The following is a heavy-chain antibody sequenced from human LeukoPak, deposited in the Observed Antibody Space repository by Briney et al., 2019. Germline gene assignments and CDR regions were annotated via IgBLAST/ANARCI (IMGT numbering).Heavy chain of an antibody. CDR3: AKGLWFGELSWFDP. CDR2: ISGSGGST. D-gene: IGHD3-10*01. J-gene: IGHJ5*02. Sequence: GGPLRLSCAASGFTFSSYAMSWVRQAPGKGLEWVSAISGSGGSTYYADSVKGRFTISRDNSKNTLYLQMNSLRAEDTAVYYCAKGLWFGELSWFDPWGQGTLVTVSS. CDR1: GFTFSSYA. V-gene: IGHV3-23*01.